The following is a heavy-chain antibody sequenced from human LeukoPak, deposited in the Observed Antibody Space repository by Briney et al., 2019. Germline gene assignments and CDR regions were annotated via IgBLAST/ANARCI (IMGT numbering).Heavy chain of an antibody. Sequence: PGGSLRLSCAASGFTFTNAWMSWVRQAPGKGLEWVGRIKSKTDDGTTDYAAPVKGRFTISRDDSKNTLFLQMNSLKTEDTAVYYCTTHLPYNYWGQGTLVTVSS. V-gene: IGHV3-15*01. CDR3: TTHLPYNY. CDR2: IKSKTDDGTT. J-gene: IGHJ4*02. D-gene: IGHD1-14*01. CDR1: GFTFTNAW.